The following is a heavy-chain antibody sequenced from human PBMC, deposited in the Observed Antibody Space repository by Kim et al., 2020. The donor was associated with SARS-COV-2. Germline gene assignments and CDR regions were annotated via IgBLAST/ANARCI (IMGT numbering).Heavy chain of an antibody. J-gene: IGHJ4*02. CDR3: ARGAGYYYDSSGYSDY. Sequence: SVKGRFTISRDNAKNSLYLQMNSLRAEDTAVYYCARGAGYYYDSSGYSDYWGQGTLVTVSS. D-gene: IGHD3-22*01. V-gene: IGHV3-21*01.